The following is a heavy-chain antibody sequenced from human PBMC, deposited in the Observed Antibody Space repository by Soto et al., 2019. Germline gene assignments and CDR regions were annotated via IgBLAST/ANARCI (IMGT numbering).Heavy chain of an antibody. V-gene: IGHV4-59*08. Sequence: SETLSLSCTVSGGSISSYYWSWFRQPPGKGLEWIGYIYYSGSTNYNPSLKSRVTISVDTSKNQFSLKLSSVTAADTAVYYCARVIGGYDYYYYYGMDVWGQGTTVT. J-gene: IGHJ6*02. CDR2: IYYSGST. CDR3: ARVIGGYDYYYYYGMDV. CDR1: GGSISSYY. D-gene: IGHD5-12*01.